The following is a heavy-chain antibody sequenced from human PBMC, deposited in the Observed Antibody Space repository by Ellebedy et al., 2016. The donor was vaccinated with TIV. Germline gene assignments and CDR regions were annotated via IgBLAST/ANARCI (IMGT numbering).Heavy chain of an antibody. CDR3: AGPRSGRYYYYMDV. Sequence: ASVKVSCXASGYTFTSYGISWVRQAPGQGLEWMGWISAYNGNTNYAQKFQGRVTMTRDTSISTAYMELSRLRSDDTAVYYCAGPRSGRYYYYMDVWGKGTTVTVSS. V-gene: IGHV1-18*01. J-gene: IGHJ6*03. CDR2: ISAYNGNT. D-gene: IGHD3-3*01. CDR1: GYTFTSYG.